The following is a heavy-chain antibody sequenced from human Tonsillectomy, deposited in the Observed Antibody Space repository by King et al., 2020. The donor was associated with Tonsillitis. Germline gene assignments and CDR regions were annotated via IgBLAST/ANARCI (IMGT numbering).Heavy chain of an antibody. Sequence: VQLVESGGGVVQPGRSLRLSCAASGFAFGRHGMHWVRQAPGKGLEWVTLMWYDGSNAYYADSVKGRFTISRDNSKNTLFLQMNSLRAEDTAVYYCARDPGWLRSPYYYMDVWGKGTTVTVSS. D-gene: IGHD5-12*01. CDR2: MWYDGSNA. CDR3: ARDPGWLRSPYYYMDV. CDR1: GFAFGRHG. V-gene: IGHV3-33*08. J-gene: IGHJ6*03.